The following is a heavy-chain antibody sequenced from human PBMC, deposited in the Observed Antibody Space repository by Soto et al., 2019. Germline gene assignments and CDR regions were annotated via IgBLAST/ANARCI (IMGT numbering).Heavy chain of an antibody. CDR3: ATSQKGYNWNYFDH. CDR1: GGSISGSYYY. CDR2: VFYTGFT. J-gene: IGHJ4*02. D-gene: IGHD1-20*01. Sequence: ETLSLTCAVSGGSISGSYYYWAWLRQSPGKGPEWIGSVFYTGFTSYNPSLESRVSVSVDTSESQFSLKLSAVTAADTAVYYCATSQKGYNWNYFDHWGQGALVTVSS. V-gene: IGHV4-39*01.